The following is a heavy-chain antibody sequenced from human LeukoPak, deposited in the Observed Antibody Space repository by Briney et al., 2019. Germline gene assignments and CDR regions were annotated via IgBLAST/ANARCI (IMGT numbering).Heavy chain of an antibody. CDR1: GGSISSGGYY. CDR2: IYYSGST. Sequence: SETLSLTCTVSGGSISSGGYYWSWIRQHPGKGLEWIGYIYYSGSTYYNPSLKSRVTISVDTSKNQFSLKLSSVTAADSAVYYCARVRIAVAGGVEWGQGTLVTVSS. J-gene: IGHJ4*02. V-gene: IGHV4-31*03. D-gene: IGHD6-19*01. CDR3: ARVRIAVAGGVE.